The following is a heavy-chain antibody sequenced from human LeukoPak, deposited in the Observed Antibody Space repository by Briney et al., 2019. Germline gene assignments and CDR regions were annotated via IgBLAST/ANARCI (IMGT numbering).Heavy chain of an antibody. V-gene: IGHV3-48*03. D-gene: IGHD3-22*01. CDR2: ISSSGSTI. Sequence: GGSLTLSCAASGFTFSSYEMNWVRQAPGKGLEWVSYISSSGSTIYYADSVKGRFTISRGNAKNSLYLQMNSLRAEDTAVYYCARVPPYSSGYYYDYWGQGTLVTVSS. CDR3: ARVPPYSSGYYYDY. CDR1: GFTFSSYE. J-gene: IGHJ4*02.